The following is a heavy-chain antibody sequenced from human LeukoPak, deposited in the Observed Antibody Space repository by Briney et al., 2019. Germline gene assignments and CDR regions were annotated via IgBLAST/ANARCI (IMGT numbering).Heavy chain of an antibody. D-gene: IGHD2-2*02. CDR3: ARVLPSNCSSTSCYTYYYYGMDV. CDR1: GGSFSGYY. CDR2: INHSGST. V-gene: IGHV4-34*01. J-gene: IGHJ6*02. Sequence: SETLSLTCAVYGGSFSGYYWSWIRQPPGKGLEWIGEINHSGSTNYNPSPKSRVTISVDTSKNQFSLKLSSVTAADTAVYYCARVLPSNCSSTSCYTYYYYGMDVWGQGTTVTVSS.